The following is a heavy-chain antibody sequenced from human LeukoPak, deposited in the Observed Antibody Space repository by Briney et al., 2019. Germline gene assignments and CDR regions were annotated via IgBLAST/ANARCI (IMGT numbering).Heavy chain of an antibody. CDR2: ISAGGGST. V-gene: IGHV3-23*01. CDR3: AKAVVGVAAIVY. Sequence: PGGSLRLSCAASGFTFSSYAMTWVRQAPGKGLEWVSGISAGGGSTYYADSVKGRFTISRDNSKNTLYLQMNSLGAEDTAIYYCAKAVVGVAAIVYWGQGTLVTVSS. J-gene: IGHJ4*02. CDR1: GFTFSSYA. D-gene: IGHD2-15*01.